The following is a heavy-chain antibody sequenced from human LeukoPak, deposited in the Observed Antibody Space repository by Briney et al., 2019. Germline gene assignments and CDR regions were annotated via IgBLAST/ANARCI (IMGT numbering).Heavy chain of an antibody. V-gene: IGHV1-69*05. J-gene: IGHJ4*02. Sequence: GASVKVSCKASGGTFSSYAISWVRQAPGQGLEWMGGIIPIFGTANYAQKFQGRVTITTDESTSTAYMELSSLRSEDTAVYYCALSLASSSWYIFDYWGQGTLVTVSS. CDR2: IIPIFGTA. CDR1: GGTFSSYA. D-gene: IGHD6-13*01. CDR3: ALSLASSSWYIFDY.